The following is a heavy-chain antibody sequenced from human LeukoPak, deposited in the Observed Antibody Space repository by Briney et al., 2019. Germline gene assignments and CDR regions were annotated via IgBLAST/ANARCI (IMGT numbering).Heavy chain of an antibody. CDR3: ARVDSIFDN. J-gene: IGHJ4*02. CDR2: IWYDGSNK. V-gene: IGHV3-33*01. Sequence: GRSLRLSCAASGFTFSIYGIHWVRQAPGKGLEWVAVIWYDGSNKYYADSVKGRFTISRDNSKNTVYLQMNSLRAEDTAVYYCARVDSIFDNWGQGTLVTVSS. D-gene: IGHD4-11*01. CDR1: GFTFSIYG.